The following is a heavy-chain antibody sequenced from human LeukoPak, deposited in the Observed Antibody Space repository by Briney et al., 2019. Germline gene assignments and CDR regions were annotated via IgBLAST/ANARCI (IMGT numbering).Heavy chain of an antibody. J-gene: IGHJ3*02. D-gene: IGHD2-15*01. CDR1: GYTFTSYY. Sequence: ASVKVSCKASGYTFTSYYMHWVRQAPGQGLEWMGIINPSGGSTSYAQKFQGRVTMTRDTSTSTVYMELSSLRSEDTAVYYCARDRGSGTNLDAFDIWGQGTMVTVSS. V-gene: IGHV1-46*01. CDR3: ARDRGSGTNLDAFDI. CDR2: INPSGGST.